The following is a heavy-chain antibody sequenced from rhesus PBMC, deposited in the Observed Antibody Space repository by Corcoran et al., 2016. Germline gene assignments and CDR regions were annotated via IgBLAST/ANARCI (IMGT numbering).Heavy chain of an antibody. J-gene: IGHJ3*01. D-gene: IGHD6-25*01. V-gene: IGHV4-122*02. Sequence: QLQLQESGPGLVKPSETLSLTCAVSGYSISSGYGWSWIRQPPGKGLEWIGYISYSGSTSYNPSLQSRVTISRDPSKNQFSLKLSSVTAADTAVYYCARARGIAAEGDAFDFWGQGLRVTVSS. CDR2: ISYSGST. CDR3: ARARGIAAEGDAFDF. CDR1: GYSISSGYG.